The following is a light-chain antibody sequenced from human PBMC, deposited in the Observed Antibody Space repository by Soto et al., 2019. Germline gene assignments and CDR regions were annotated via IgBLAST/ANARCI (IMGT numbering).Light chain of an antibody. CDR1: ESGSSSY. V-gene: IGKV3-20*01. Sequence: EIVLRQSPNTRSLSPGQRATLSCWASESGSSSYLAWYQQRPGQAPRLLIYGASSRATCIPDRFSGSGSGKDFTLIISRLEPEDFAMYYCQQYSASPRTCGQGTKVEIK. CDR2: GAS. CDR3: QQYSASPRT. J-gene: IGKJ2*01.